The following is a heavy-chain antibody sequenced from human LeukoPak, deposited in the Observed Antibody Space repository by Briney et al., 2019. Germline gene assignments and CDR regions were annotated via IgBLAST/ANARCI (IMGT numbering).Heavy chain of an antibody. CDR2: IYSDGGGK. CDR1: GFSFSNYV. CDR3: AREKFGYYYDSSDYYPIAI. J-gene: IGHJ4*02. Sequence: GGSLRLSCAASGFSFSNYVMHWVRQAPGKGLEWVAIIYSDGGGKSYAISVKGRFTISRDDSENKMYLHMSSLRPEDTAVYYCAREKFGYYYDSSDYYPIAIWGQGTLVTVSS. D-gene: IGHD3-22*01. V-gene: IGHV3-30*02.